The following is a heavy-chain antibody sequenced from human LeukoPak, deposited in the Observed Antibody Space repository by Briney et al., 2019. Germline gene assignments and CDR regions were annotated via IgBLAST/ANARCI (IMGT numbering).Heavy chain of an antibody. D-gene: IGHD2-2*01. CDR1: GFDFSNYA. CDR2: VTGSSRYT. J-gene: IGHJ4*02. CDR3: AKDRSSSTSCSNY. Sequence: GGSLRLSCAASGFDFSNYAMTWVRQAPGKGLEWVSVVTGSSRYTYYADSVKGRFTISRDNSKNILYLEMNSLRVEDTAIYYCAKDRSSSTSCSNYWGRGTLVTVSS. V-gene: IGHV3-23*01.